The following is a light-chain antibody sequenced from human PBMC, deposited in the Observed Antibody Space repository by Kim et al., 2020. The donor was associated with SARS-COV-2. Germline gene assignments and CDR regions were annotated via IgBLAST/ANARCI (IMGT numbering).Light chain of an antibody. CDR1: HSATTN. J-gene: IGKJ4*01. CDR3: QEYNNWPTLS. Sequence: EIVMTQSPATLSVSPGEGATLSCRASHSATTNLAWYQQKPGQAPRLLIYGASIRASGIPARFSGSGSGTDFTLTISSLQSEDSAVYYCQEYNNWPTLSFGGGDKVGI. CDR2: GAS. V-gene: IGKV3D-15*01.